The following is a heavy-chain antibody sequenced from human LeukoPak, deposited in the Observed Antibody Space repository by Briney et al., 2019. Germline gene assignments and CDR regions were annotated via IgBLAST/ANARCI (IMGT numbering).Heavy chain of an antibody. CDR2: IKQDGSEK. CDR1: GVSFSSYW. CDR3: ARKRYFEDY. J-gene: IGHJ4*02. Sequence: GGSLRLSCAASGVSFSSYWMSWVRQAPGKGREWVANIKQDGSEKYYVDSVKGRFTISRDNAKNSLYLQMNSLRAEDPAVYYCARKRYFEDYWGQGTLVTVSS. D-gene: IGHD3-9*01. V-gene: IGHV3-7*01.